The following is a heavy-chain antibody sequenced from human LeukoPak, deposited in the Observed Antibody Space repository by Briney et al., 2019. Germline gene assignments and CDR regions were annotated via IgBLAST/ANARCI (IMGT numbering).Heavy chain of an antibody. CDR2: ISLDGSDK. CDR1: GVSFSTYG. J-gene: IGHJ4*02. D-gene: IGHD1-26*01. Sequence: GGSLRLSCGASGVSFSTYGMHWVRQAPGEGLQWVAAISLDGSDKYYADSVEGRFTISRDNSKNTLCLQMNSLKPEDTAMYYCAKDRIRNAGYVGYFDGWGQGTLVTVSS. CDR3: AKDRIRNAGYVGYFDG. V-gene: IGHV3-30*18.